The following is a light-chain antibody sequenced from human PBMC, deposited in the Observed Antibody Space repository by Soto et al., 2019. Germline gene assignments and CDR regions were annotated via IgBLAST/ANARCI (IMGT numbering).Light chain of an antibody. CDR2: WSF. V-gene: IGKV4-1*01. J-gene: IGKJ4*01. Sequence: DIVMTQSPDSLAVSLGETATINCKSSQNVLYDSNHKKYLAWYQRKPGQPPKLLIYWSFTRESGVPDRFSGSGSGTDFTLTISSLQAEDVAVYYCQQYYSIPLTDGGGTKVEIK. CDR1: QNVLYDSNHKKY. CDR3: QQYYSIPLT.